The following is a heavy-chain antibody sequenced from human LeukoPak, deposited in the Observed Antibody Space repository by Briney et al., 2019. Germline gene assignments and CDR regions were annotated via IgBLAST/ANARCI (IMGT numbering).Heavy chain of an antibody. CDR3: AREVGYYDSSGYSPKYNWFDP. Sequence: ASVKVSCKASGYTFTSYDINWVRQATGQGLEWMGWMNPNSGNTGYAQKFQGRVTITRNTSISTAYMELSSLRSEDTAVYYCAREVGYYDSSGYSPKYNWFDPWGQGTLVTVSS. D-gene: IGHD3-22*01. J-gene: IGHJ5*02. CDR1: GYTFTSYD. V-gene: IGHV1-8*01. CDR2: MNPNSGNT.